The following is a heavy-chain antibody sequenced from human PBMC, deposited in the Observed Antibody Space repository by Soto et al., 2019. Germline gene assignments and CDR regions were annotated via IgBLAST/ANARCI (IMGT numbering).Heavy chain of an antibody. Sequence: SETLSLTCTVSGGSIISYYWSWIRQPPGKGLEWIGYIYYSGSTNYNPSLKSRVTISVDTSKNQFSLKLSSVTAADTAVYYCVKVVVPAAMVGAGWFDPWGQGTLVTVSS. J-gene: IGHJ5*02. CDR3: VKVVVPAAMVGAGWFDP. D-gene: IGHD2-2*01. CDR2: IYYSGST. CDR1: GGSIISYY. V-gene: IGHV4-59*08.